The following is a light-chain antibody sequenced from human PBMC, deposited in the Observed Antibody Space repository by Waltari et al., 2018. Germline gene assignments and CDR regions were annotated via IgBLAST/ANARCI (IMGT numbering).Light chain of an antibody. Sequence: DIVFTQSPGTLSLSPGERASLSCRASQSVRRGYLAWYQQKAGQAPRLLIYSVSSRATGIPDRFSGSGSGTDFTLSISRLEPEDFAVYYCHQYGSPGWTFGQGTKVEIK. CDR1: QSVRRGY. J-gene: IGKJ1*01. V-gene: IGKV3-20*01. CDR3: HQYGSPGWT. CDR2: SVS.